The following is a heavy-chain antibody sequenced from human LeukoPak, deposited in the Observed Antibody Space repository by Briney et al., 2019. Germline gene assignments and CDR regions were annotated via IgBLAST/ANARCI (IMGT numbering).Heavy chain of an antibody. CDR2: ISSSSSYI. Sequence: GGSLRLSCAASGFTFSSYSMNWVRQAPGKGLEWVSSISSSSSYIYYADSVKGRFTISRDNAKNSLYLQMNSLRAGDTAVYYCARAEWLGGYYFDYWGQGTLVTVSS. CDR3: ARAEWLGGYYFDY. J-gene: IGHJ4*02. D-gene: IGHD6-19*01. V-gene: IGHV3-21*01. CDR1: GFTFSSYS.